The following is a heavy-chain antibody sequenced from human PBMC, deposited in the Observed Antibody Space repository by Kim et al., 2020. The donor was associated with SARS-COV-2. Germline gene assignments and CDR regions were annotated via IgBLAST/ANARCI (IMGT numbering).Heavy chain of an antibody. Sequence: GESLKISCKGSGYTFTSYWIGWVRQMPGKGLEWMGIIYPGDSDTRYSPSFQGQVTISADKSFSTAYLQWSSLKASDTAIYYCARSARMNMVRGFDYWGQGTLVTVSS. CDR1: GYTFTSYW. D-gene: IGHD3-10*01. CDR2: IYPGDSDT. V-gene: IGHV5-51*01. CDR3: ARSARMNMVRGFDY. J-gene: IGHJ4*02.